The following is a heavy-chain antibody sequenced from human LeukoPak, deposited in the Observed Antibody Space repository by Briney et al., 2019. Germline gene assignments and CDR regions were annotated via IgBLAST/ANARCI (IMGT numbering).Heavy chain of an antibody. V-gene: IGHV1-2*02. J-gene: IGHJ4*02. CDR2: IGPHSTFT. D-gene: IGHD2/OR15-2a*01. CDR1: GFTFTHHY. Sequence: APVKVSCKSSGFTFTHHYIHWVRQGPGQGLEWMGYIGPHSTFTSSPQEFQGRVTMTRDASMSTAYMELTRLTSDDTAVYYCVREGEGPLSKDFDYWGQGTLVTVSS. CDR3: VREGEGPLSKDFDY.